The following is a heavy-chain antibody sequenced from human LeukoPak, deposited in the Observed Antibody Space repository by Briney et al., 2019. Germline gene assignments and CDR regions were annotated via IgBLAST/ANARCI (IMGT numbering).Heavy chain of an antibody. CDR1: GYSISSGYY. Sequence: PSETLSLTCIVSGYSISSGYYWGWIRQPPGKGLEWIGSIYHNGSTYYNPSLKSRVTISVDTSKNQFSLKLSSVTAADTAVYYCARDRGYSYGYAHEDDYWGQGTLVTVSS. V-gene: IGHV4-38-2*02. D-gene: IGHD5-18*01. CDR2: IYHNGST. CDR3: ARDRGYSYGYAHEDDY. J-gene: IGHJ4*02.